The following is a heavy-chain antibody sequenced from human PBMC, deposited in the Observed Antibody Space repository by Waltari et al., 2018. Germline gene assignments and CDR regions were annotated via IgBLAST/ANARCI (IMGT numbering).Heavy chain of an antibody. J-gene: IGHJ4*02. V-gene: IGHV1-8*01. D-gene: IGHD3-22*01. Sequence: QVQLVQSGAEVKKPGASVKVSCKASGYTFTSYDINWVRQATGQGLARMGWMNPNSGNKGYAQKYQGRVTMTRNTSISTAYMELSSLRSEDTAVYYCARGPGLNYDSSGYLYPFIGWGQGTLVTVSS. CDR2: MNPNSGNK. CDR3: ARGPGLNYDSSGYLYPFIG. CDR1: GYTFTSYD.